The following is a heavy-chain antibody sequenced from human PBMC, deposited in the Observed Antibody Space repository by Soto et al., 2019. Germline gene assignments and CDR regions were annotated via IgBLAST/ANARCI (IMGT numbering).Heavy chain of an antibody. D-gene: IGHD2-8*01. J-gene: IGHJ6*02. CDR3: ARGDSTDCSNGVCSFFYNHDMDV. CDR2: INPNSGGT. CDR1: GYTFTAYQ. Sequence: ASVKVSCKASGYTFTAYQMHWVRQAPGQGLEWMGWINPNSGGTNYDRKFQGRVTMTADTSINTAYMEVTRLRFDDTAVYFCARGDSTDCSNGVCSFFYNHDMDVWGQGTTVTVSS. V-gene: IGHV1-2*02.